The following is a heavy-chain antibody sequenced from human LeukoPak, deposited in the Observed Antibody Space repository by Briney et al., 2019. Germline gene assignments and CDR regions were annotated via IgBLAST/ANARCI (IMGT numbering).Heavy chain of an antibody. D-gene: IGHD1-26*01. CDR2: IYHSGST. J-gene: IGHJ5*02. V-gene: IGHV4-4*02. CDR1: GGSISSSNW. CDR3: ASQWELPNNWFDP. Sequence: SETLSLTCAVSGGSISSSNWWSWVRQPPGKGLEWIGEIYHSGSTNYNPSLKSRVTISVDKSKNQFSLKLGSVTAADTAVYYCASQWELPNNWFDPWGQGTLVTVSS.